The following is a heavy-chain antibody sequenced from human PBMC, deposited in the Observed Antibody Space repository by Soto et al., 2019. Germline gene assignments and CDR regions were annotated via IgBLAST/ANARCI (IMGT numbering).Heavy chain of an antibody. Sequence: QVQLQQSGPRLVKPSQSLSLTCAISGDSVSRDSAAWNWIRQTPSRGLEWLGRIYYRSKWLNTYEVSVNSRITISPDTSKNQFSLQLSSVTPEDTAVYYCARGSWDDVSGHYYIDVWDEGTTVTVSS. J-gene: IGHJ6*03. CDR3: ARGSWDDVSGHYYIDV. D-gene: IGHD5-12*01. CDR2: IYYRSKWLN. V-gene: IGHV6-1*02. CDR1: GDSVSRDSAA.